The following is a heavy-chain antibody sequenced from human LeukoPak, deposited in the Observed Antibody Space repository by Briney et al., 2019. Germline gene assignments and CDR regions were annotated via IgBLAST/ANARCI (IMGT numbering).Heavy chain of an antibody. V-gene: IGHV1-8*01. CDR3: ARGRRICSSTSYFLRILTRASINWFDP. D-gene: IGHD2-2*01. CDR1: GYTFTSYD. Sequence: ASVKVSCKASGYTFTSYDINWVRQATGQGLEWMGWMNPNSGKTGYAQKFQGRVTMTRNTSISTVYMELSSLRSEDTAVYYCARGRRICSSTSYFLRILTRASINWFDPWGQGTLVTVYS. J-gene: IGHJ5*02. CDR2: MNPNSGKT.